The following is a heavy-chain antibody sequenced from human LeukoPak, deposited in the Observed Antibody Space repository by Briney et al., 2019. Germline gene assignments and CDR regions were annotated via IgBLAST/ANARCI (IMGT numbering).Heavy chain of an antibody. Sequence: AESLSLTCTVSGVSINGFFMSWIRQAAGEGLEWIGRIHNSGMTNYNPSLKSRVTLSLETSKNQFSLKLTSVTAADTAVYFCARAPSGCGGSCPFDWWGQGNLVTVSS. CDR3: ARAPSGCGGSCPFDW. J-gene: IGHJ4*02. V-gene: IGHV4-4*07. CDR2: IHNSGMT. D-gene: IGHD2-15*01. CDR1: GVSINGFF.